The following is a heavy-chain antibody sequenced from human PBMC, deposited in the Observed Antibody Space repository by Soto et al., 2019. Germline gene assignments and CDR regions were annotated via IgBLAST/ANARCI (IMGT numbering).Heavy chain of an antibody. CDR3: ARDGLDYYDSSGYKADYWYFDL. V-gene: IGHV4-31*03. Sequence: SETLSLTCTVSGGSISSGGYYWSWIRQHPGKGLEWIGYIYYSGSTYYNPSLKSRVTISVDTSKNQFSLKLSSVTAADTAVYYCARDGLDYYDSSGYKADYWYFDLWGRGTLVTVSS. CDR1: GGSISSGGYY. CDR2: IYYSGST. D-gene: IGHD3-22*01. J-gene: IGHJ2*01.